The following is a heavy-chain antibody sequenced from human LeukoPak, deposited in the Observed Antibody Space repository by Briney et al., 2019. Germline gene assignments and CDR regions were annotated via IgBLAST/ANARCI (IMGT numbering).Heavy chain of an antibody. CDR2: ISSSGSTI. CDR3: AGGSGTYYPRS. CDR1: GFTFSVAA. V-gene: IGHV3-48*03. D-gene: IGHD1-26*01. J-gene: IGHJ4*02. Sequence: PGGSLRLSCAASGFTFSVAAMTWVRQAPGKGLEWVSYISSSGSTIYYADSVKGRFTISRDNAKNSLYLQMNGLRAEDTAVYYCAGGSGTYYPRSWGQGTLVTVSS.